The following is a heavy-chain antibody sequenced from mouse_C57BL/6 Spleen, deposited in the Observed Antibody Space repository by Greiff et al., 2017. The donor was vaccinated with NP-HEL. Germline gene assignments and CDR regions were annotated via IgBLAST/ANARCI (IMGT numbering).Heavy chain of an antibody. V-gene: IGHV1-55*01. CDR3: AIDGDYGSCYAMDY. CDR1: GYTFTSYW. J-gene: IGHJ4*01. Sequence: QVQLQQPGAELVKPGASVKMSCKASGYTFTSYWITWVKQRPGQGLEWIGDIYPGSGSTNYNEKFKSKATLTVDTSSSTAYMQLSSLTSEDSAVYYWAIDGDYGSCYAMDYWGQGNSVTDAS. D-gene: IGHD1-1*01. CDR2: IYPGSGST.